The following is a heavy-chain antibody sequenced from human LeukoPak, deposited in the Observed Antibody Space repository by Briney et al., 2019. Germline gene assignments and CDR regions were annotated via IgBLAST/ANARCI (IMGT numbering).Heavy chain of an antibody. V-gene: IGHV1-18*01. Sequence: ASVKVSCKASGYTFTSYGISWVRQAPGQGLEWMGWISAYNGNTNYAQKLQGSVTMTTDTSTSTAYMELRSLRSDDTAVYYCARRDKYYYGSGRYYYYYGMDVWGQGTTVTVSS. CDR2: ISAYNGNT. J-gene: IGHJ6*02. D-gene: IGHD3-10*01. CDR3: ARRDKYYYGSGRYYYYYGMDV. CDR1: GYTFTSYG.